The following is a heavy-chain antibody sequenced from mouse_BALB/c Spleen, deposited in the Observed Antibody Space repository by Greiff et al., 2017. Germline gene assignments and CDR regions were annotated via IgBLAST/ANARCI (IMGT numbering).Heavy chain of an antibody. CDR1: GDSITSCY. D-gene: IGHD2-4*01. CDR3: ARRGLRQWFAY. Sequence: VQLKESGPSLVKPSQTLSLTCSVTGDSITSCYWNWIRKFPGNKLEYMGYISYSGSTYYNPSLKSRISITRDTSKNQYYLQLNSVTTEDTATYYCARRGLRQWFAYWGQGTLVTVSA. J-gene: IGHJ3*01. V-gene: IGHV3-8*02. CDR2: ISYSGST.